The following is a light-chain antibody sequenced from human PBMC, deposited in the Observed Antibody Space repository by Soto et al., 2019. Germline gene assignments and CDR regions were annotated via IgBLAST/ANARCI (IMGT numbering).Light chain of an antibody. CDR1: QSVSSNH. CDR3: QLYGSSPLT. J-gene: IGKJ4*01. Sequence: EIVLTQSPGTLSLYPGERATLSCRASQSVSSNHLAWYQQKPGQAPRLLIYGASTRASGIPDRFSGSGSGTDFTLTISRLEPEDLAVYYCQLYGSSPLTFGGGTKVDIK. V-gene: IGKV3-20*01. CDR2: GAS.